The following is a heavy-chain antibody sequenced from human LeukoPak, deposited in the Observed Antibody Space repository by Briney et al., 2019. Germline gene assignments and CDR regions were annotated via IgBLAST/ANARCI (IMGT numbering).Heavy chain of an antibody. Sequence: GGSLRLSCAASGFTFTTYAMSWVRQAPGKGLEWVSSVSKSDGTTYYADSVKGRLTISRDNSKNTLYVQMNSLRADDAAVYYCAKGRSSYPMDYIFDFWGQGTLVTVSS. CDR2: VSKSDGTT. V-gene: IGHV3-23*01. D-gene: IGHD3-16*02. CDR1: GFTFTTYA. CDR3: AKGRSSYPMDYIFDF. J-gene: IGHJ4*02.